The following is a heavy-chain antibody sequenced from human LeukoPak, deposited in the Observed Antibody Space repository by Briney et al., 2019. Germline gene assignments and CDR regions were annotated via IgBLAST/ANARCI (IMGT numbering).Heavy chain of an antibody. D-gene: IGHD3-22*01. CDR3: ARDWYYYDSSYTTYAFDI. CDR2: ITSSSIYI. Sequence: PGGSLRLSCAASGFTLSSYSMNWVRQAPGKGLEWVSSITSSSIYIYYADSVKGRFTISRDNSKNTLYLQMNSLRAEDTAVYYCARDWYYYDSSYTTYAFDIWGQGTMVTVSS. CDR1: GFTLSSYS. J-gene: IGHJ3*02. V-gene: IGHV3-21*03.